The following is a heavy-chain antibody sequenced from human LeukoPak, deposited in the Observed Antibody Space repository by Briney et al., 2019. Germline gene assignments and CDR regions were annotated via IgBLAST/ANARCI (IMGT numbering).Heavy chain of an antibody. V-gene: IGHV3-33*01. Sequence: GGSLRLSCAASGFTFSWYGIHWVRQAPGKGLEWVALIWYDGSNKYYADSVKGRFTISRDNSKNMLYLQMNSLTAEDTAVYYCARDRVGYNGGGYWGQGTLVTVSS. J-gene: IGHJ4*02. CDR1: GFTFSWYG. D-gene: IGHD5-24*01. CDR3: ARDRVGYNGGGY. CDR2: IWYDGSNK.